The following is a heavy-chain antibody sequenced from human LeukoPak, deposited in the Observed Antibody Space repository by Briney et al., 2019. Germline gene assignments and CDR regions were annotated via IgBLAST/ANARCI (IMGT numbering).Heavy chain of an antibody. D-gene: IGHD6-19*01. Sequence: ASVKVSCKASGYTFTSYDINWVRQATGQGLEWMGWMNPNSGNTGYAQKFQGRATMTTDTSTSTAYMELRSLRSDDTAVYYCARAVNWFDPWGQGTLVTVSS. J-gene: IGHJ5*02. V-gene: IGHV1-8*02. CDR1: GYTFTSYD. CDR3: ARAVNWFDP. CDR2: MNPNSGNT.